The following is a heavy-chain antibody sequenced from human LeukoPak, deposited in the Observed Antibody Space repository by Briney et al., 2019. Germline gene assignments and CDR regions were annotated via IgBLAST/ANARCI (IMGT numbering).Heavy chain of an antibody. CDR1: GFTFSTYD. V-gene: IGHV3-48*01. J-gene: IGHJ6*02. CDR2: ISGSSTSK. CDR3: AKVAGAGTYYYYGMDV. Sequence: GGSLRLSCAASGFTFSTYDMDWVRQAPGKGLEWVSYISGSSTSKHYADSVKGRFIISRDNSKNSLYLQMNSLRAEDTAVYYCAKVAGAGTYYYYGMDVWGQGTPVTVSS. D-gene: IGHD6-13*01.